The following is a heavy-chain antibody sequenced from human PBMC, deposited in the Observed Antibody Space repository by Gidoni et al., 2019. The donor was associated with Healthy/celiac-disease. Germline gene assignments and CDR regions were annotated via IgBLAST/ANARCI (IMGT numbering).Heavy chain of an antibody. CDR1: GFTFSGSA. V-gene: IGHV3-73*01. CDR3: TTRGSYIALDY. D-gene: IGHD1-26*01. Sequence: EVQLVESGGGLVQPGGSLTLSCAASGFTFSGSAMHWVRQASWKGLEWVGRIRSKANSYATAYAASVKGRFTISRDDSKNTAYLQMNSLKTEDTAVYYCTTRGSYIALDYWGQGTLVTVSS. CDR2: IRSKANSYAT. J-gene: IGHJ4*02.